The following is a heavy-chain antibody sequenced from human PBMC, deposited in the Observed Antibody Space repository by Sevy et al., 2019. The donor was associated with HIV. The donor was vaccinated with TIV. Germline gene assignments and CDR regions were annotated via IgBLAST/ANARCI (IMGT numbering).Heavy chain of an antibody. CDR2: IKQDGSEK. CDR3: ATKGGSRPNDAVDT. D-gene: IGHD3-10*01. CDR1: GFSFSWYW. V-gene: IGHV3-7*01. J-gene: IGHJ3*02. Sequence: GGSLRLSCAASGFSFSWYWMTWVRQTPEKGLEWVANIKQDGSEKNYVDSVKSRFTISRDNAKNSLYLQMNTLRVDDTAVYYWATKGGSRPNDAVDTWGQGTMVTVSS.